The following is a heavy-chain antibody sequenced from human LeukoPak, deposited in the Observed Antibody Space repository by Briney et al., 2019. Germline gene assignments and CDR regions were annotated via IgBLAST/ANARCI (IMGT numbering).Heavy chain of an antibody. J-gene: IGHJ3*02. CDR1: GFSFDDYG. Sequence: GGSLRLSCAASGFSFDDYGMHWVRQAPGKGLEWVSGISWSSGTIEYADSVKGRFTISRDNAKNSLYLQMNSLRAEDTALYYCVKGAAYHLGDAFDIWGQGTMVTVSS. CDR3: VKGAAYHLGDAFDI. V-gene: IGHV3-9*01. D-gene: IGHD2-15*01. CDR2: ISWSSGTI.